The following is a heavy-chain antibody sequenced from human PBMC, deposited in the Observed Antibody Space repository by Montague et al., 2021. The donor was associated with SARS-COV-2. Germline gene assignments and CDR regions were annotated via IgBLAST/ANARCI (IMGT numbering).Heavy chain of an antibody. Sequence: SETLSLTCTVSGVSINEYFWTWIRQTPGKGLEWIGYIFFNRGPIHNAPLKNRVTISLDASKSQVSLRLTSVTAADTAVYFCVSGRDGSYSHFHFWGQGALVTVSS. D-gene: IGHD4-11*01. CDR1: GVSINEYF. CDR2: IFFNRGP. J-gene: IGHJ1*01. CDR3: VSGRDGSYSHFHF. V-gene: IGHV4-59*01.